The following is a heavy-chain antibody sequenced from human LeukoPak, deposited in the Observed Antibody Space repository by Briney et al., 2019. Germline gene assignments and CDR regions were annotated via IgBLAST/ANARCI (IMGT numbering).Heavy chain of an antibody. CDR2: ISSSSSYI. CDR3: ARDSHDFWSGYSAPDFDY. CDR1: GFTFSSYS. Sequence: GGSLRLSCAASGFTFSSYSMNWVRQAPGKGLEWVSSISSSSSYIYYADSVEGRFTISRDNAKNSLYLQMNSLRAEDTAVYYCARDSHDFWSGYSAPDFDYWGQGTLVTVSS. J-gene: IGHJ4*02. D-gene: IGHD3-3*01. V-gene: IGHV3-21*01.